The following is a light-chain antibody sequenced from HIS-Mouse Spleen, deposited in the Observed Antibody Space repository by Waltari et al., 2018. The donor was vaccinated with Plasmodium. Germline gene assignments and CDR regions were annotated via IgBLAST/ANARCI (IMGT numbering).Light chain of an antibody. Sequence: SYELTQPPSVSVSPGQTASITCSGDKLGYKYACWYQQKPGQSPVLVIYQDSKRPSGIPERFSGSNSGNTATLTISGTQAMDAAYYYCQAWDSSTVVFGGGTKLTVL. V-gene: IGLV3-1*01. J-gene: IGLJ2*01. CDR2: QDS. CDR1: KLGYKY. CDR3: QAWDSSTVV.